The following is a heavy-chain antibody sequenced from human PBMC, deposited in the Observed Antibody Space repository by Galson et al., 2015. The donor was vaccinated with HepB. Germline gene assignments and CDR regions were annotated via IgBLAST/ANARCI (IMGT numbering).Heavy chain of an antibody. CDR2: ISTSSDYT. V-gene: IGHV3-11*06. Sequence: SLRLSCAASGFRFSDYYMAWIRQAPGKGLEWISYISTSSDYTNYADSVKGRFTISRDNAQNSLFLQMNTLRVEDTAVYYCARDLRPHCGTRCYLTFDYWGQGFLVTVSS. CDR1: GFRFSDYY. CDR3: ARDLRPHCGTRCYLTFDY. J-gene: IGHJ4*02. D-gene: IGHD2-21*01.